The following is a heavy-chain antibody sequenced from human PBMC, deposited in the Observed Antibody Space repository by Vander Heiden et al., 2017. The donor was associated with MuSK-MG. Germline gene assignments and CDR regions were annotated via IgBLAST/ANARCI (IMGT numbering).Heavy chain of an antibody. D-gene: IGHD1-26*01. Sequence: QVQLQESGPGLVKPAETLSLTCTVAGGSISSYYWSWIRQPPGKGLELIVYIYYIGSTNYNPSLKSRVTISVDTSKNQFSLKLSSVTAADTAVYYCARIVGATKYYYYYMDVWGKGTTVTVSS. CDR1: GGSISSYY. J-gene: IGHJ6*03. CDR3: ARIVGATKYYYYYMDV. V-gene: IGHV4-59*01. CDR2: IYYIGST.